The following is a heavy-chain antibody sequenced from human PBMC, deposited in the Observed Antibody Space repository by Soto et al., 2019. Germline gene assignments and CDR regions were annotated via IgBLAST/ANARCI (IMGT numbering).Heavy chain of an antibody. CDR2: IRSKAYGGTT. D-gene: IGHD4-17*01. V-gene: IGHV3-49*03. CDR1: GFTFGDYA. Sequence: PGGSLRLSCTASGFTFGDYAMSWFRQAPGKGLEWVGFIRSKAYGGTTEYAASVKGRFTISRDDSKSIAYLQMNSLKTEDTAVYYCTSYHFDDYGAYDAFDIWGQGTMVTVSS. CDR3: TSYHFDDYGAYDAFDI. J-gene: IGHJ3*02.